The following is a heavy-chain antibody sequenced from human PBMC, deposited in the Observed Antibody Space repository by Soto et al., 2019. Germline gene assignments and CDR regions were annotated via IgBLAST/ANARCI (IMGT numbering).Heavy chain of an antibody. J-gene: IGHJ2*01. CDR2: AKTKAYSYAT. CDR3: VSPEVTGSSRDRYFDF. V-gene: IGHV3-72*01. Sequence: EVQLVESGGGLVQPGGSLRLSCAASGFTFSDHFMDWVRQAPGKGLEWIGRAKTKAYSYATQYAASVEGRFTVSRDDSENSFHLQMNSLKTEDTAVYYCVSPEVTGSSRDRYFDFWGRGTLVTVSS. CDR1: GFTFSDHF. D-gene: IGHD1-1*01.